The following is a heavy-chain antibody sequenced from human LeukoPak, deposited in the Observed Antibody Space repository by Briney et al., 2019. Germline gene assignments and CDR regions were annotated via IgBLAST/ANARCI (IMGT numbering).Heavy chain of an antibody. CDR3: AAADTVDY. CDR1: GESFSGYY. V-gene: IGHV4-34*01. J-gene: IGHJ4*02. D-gene: IGHD6-13*01. CDR2: INQSGRT. Sequence: SETLSLTCAVYGESFSGYYWSWIRQPPGKGLEWIGEINQSGRTNYKPSLKSRVTISADTSKNQFSLKLSSVTAADTAVYYCAAADTVDYWGQGTLVTVSS.